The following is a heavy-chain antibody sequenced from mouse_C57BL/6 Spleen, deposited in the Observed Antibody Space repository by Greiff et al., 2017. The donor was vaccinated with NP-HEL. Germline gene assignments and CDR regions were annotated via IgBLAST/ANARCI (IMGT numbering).Heavy chain of an antibody. CDR2: INPNYGTT. Sequence: EVQVVESGPELVKPGASVKISCKASGYSFTDYNMNWVKQSNGKSLEWIGVINPNYGTTSYNQKFKGKATLTVDQSSSTAYMQLNSLTSEDSAVYYCARGDYYYGSSYLYFDVWGTGTTVTVSS. D-gene: IGHD1-1*01. CDR1: GYSFTDYN. V-gene: IGHV1-39*01. CDR3: ARGDYYYGSSYLYFDV. J-gene: IGHJ1*03.